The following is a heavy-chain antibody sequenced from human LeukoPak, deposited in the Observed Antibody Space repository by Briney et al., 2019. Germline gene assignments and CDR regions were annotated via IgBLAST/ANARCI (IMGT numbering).Heavy chain of an antibody. D-gene: IGHD3-3*01. J-gene: IGHJ3*02. CDR1: GNTFTGYY. V-gene: IGHV1-2*06. Sequence: ASVKVSCKASGNTFTGYYMHRVRQAPGQGLEWMGRINPNSGGTNYAQKFQGRVTMTRDTSISTAYMELSRLRSDDTAVYYCAGFGVVIQDAFDIWGQGTLVTVSS. CDR2: INPNSGGT. CDR3: AGFGVVIQDAFDI.